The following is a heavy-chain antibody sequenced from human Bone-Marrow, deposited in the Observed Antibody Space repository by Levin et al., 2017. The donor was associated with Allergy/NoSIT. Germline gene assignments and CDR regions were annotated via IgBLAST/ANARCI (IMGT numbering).Heavy chain of an antibody. V-gene: IGHV3-21*01. Sequence: MPGGSLRLSCAASGFSLSYYTMNWVRQAPGKGLEWVSSISSRSSSIHYADSVKGRFTISRDTADNTLDLQMNSLRAEDTAIYYCARDEYNTGWYNGGFDYWGQGTLVTVSS. CDR3: ARDEYNTGWYNGGFDY. CDR1: GFSLSYYT. CDR2: ISSRSSSI. D-gene: IGHD6-19*01. J-gene: IGHJ4*02.